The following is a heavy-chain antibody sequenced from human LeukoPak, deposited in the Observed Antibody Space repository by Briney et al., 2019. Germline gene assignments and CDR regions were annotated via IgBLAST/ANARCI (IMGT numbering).Heavy chain of an antibody. CDR3: AGAATGTTNYYFGY. D-gene: IGHD1-1*01. J-gene: IGHJ4*02. CDR2: IYYSGST. V-gene: IGHV4-59*12. CDR1: GGSISSYY. Sequence: SETLSLTCTVSGGSISSYYWSWIRQPPGKGLEWVGYIYYSGSTNYNPSLKSRVTISVDTSKNQFSLKLSSVTAADTAVYYCAGAATGTTNYYFGYWGQGTLVTVSS.